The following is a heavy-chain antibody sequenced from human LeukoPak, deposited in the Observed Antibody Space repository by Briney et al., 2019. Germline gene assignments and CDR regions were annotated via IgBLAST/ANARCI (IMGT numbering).Heavy chain of an antibody. CDR2: MNPNSGNT. J-gene: IGHJ3*02. D-gene: IGHD2-15*01. CDR3: ARGSGVVPRWRAFDI. CDR1: GYTFTSYG. V-gene: IGHV1-8*02. Sequence: ASVKVSCKASGYTFTSYGISWVRQAPGQGLEWMGWMNPNSGNTGYAQKFQGRVTMTRNTSISTAYMELSSLRSEDTAVYYCARGSGVVPRWRAFDIWGQGTMVTVSS.